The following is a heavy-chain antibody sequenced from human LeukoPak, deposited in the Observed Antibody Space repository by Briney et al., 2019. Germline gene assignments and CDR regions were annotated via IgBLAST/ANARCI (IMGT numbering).Heavy chain of an antibody. CDR3: ARGKRNYYDSSGYSTSFDY. CDR2: INAGNGNT. J-gene: IGHJ4*02. D-gene: IGHD3-22*01. V-gene: IGHV1-3*01. Sequence: GASVKVSCKASGYTFTSYAMHWVRQAPGQRLEWMGWINAGNGNTKYSQKFQGRVTITRDTSASTAYMELSSLRSEDTAVYYCARGKRNYYDSSGYSTSFDYWGQGTLVTVSS. CDR1: GYTFTSYA.